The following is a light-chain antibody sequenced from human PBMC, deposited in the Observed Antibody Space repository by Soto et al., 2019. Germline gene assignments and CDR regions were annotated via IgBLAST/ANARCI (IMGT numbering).Light chain of an antibody. J-gene: IGKJ3*01. CDR3: HQYNSWPRGT. V-gene: IGKV1-9*01. CDR1: QGISSY. CDR2: AAS. Sequence: IQLTQSPSSLSASVGDRVTITCRASQGISSYLAWYQQKPGKAPKLLIYAASTLQSGVPSRFSGSGSGTDFTLTISSLQPEDSAVYYCHQYNSWPRGTFGPGTKVEIK.